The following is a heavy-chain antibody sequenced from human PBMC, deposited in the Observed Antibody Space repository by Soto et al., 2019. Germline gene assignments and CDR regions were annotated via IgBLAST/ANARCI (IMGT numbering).Heavy chain of an antibody. CDR3: ARDASGCTNGVCYKYYGMDV. J-gene: IGHJ6*02. V-gene: IGHV4-34*01. Sequence: SETLSLTCAVYGGSFSGYCWSWIRQPPGKGLEWIGEINHSGSTNYNPSLKSRVTISVDTSKNQFSLKLSSVTAADTAVYYCARDASGCTNGVCYKYYGMDVWGQGTTVTVSS. CDR2: INHSGST. D-gene: IGHD2-8*01. CDR1: GGSFSGYC.